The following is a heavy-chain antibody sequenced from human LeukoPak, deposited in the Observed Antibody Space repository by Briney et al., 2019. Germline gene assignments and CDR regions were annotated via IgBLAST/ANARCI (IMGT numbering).Heavy chain of an antibody. CDR2: ISWNSGSI. V-gene: IGHV3-9*01. Sequence: GGSLRLSCAASGFTFDDYAMHWVRQAPGKGLEWVSGISWNSGSIGYADSVKGRFTISRDNAKNSLYLQMNSLRAEDTALYYCAKDPLPILGYCSGGSCPGAFDIWGQGTMVTVSS. J-gene: IGHJ3*02. D-gene: IGHD2-15*01. CDR1: GFTFDDYA. CDR3: AKDPLPILGYCSGGSCPGAFDI.